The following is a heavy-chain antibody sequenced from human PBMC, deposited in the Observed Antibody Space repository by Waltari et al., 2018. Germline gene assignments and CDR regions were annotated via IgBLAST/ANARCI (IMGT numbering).Heavy chain of an antibody. Sequence: QVQLVQSGAEVKKPGASVKVSCKASGYTFTGYYMHWVRQAPGQGIEWIGWINPNSGGTYSAQKCQGRVTMPMDTSISTAYMELSRLRSDDRAVYYCASLNGLYGSEIDYWGQGTLVTVSS. CDR3: ASLNGLYGSEIDY. D-gene: IGHD3-10*01. V-gene: IGHV1-2*02. J-gene: IGHJ4*02. CDR2: INPNSGGT. CDR1: GYTFTGYY.